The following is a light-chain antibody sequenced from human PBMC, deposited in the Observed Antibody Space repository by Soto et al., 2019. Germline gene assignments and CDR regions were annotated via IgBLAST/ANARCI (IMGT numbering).Light chain of an antibody. V-gene: IGLV2-8*01. CDR3: SSYAASNNFYFV. Sequence: QSALTQPPSASGSPGQTVTISCTGTSSDVGGYNYASCYQQYPGRAPKLMIYKVTKRPPGVPDRFSGSKSGNTASLTVSGLHAEDEADYYCSSYAASNNFYFVFGGGTQLTVL. CDR1: SSDVGGYNY. J-gene: IGLJ3*02. CDR2: KVT.